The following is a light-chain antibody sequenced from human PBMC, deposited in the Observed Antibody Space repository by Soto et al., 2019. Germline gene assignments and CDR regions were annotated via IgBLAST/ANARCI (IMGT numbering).Light chain of an antibody. V-gene: IGLV2-14*01. CDR3: SSYTITSTLRGV. J-gene: IGLJ1*01. CDR1: SSDVGGYNY. Sequence: QSALTQPASVSGSPGQTITISCTGTSSDVGGYNYVSWYQQHPGKAPKLMIYDVSNRPSGVSNRFSGSKSGNTASLTISGLQAEDEADYYGSSYTITSTLRGVFGTGTKLTVL. CDR2: DVS.